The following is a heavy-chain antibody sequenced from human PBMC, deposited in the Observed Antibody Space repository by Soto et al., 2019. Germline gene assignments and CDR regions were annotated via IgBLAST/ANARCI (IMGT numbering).Heavy chain of an antibody. CDR2: ISAYNGNT. CDR1: GYTFTSYG. Sequence: QVQLVQSGAEVKKPGASVKVSCKASGYTFTSYGISWVRQAPGQGLEWMGWISAYNGNTNYAQKLQGRVTMTTDTSTSTAYMERRSLRSDDTAVYYCARDFGSYRCSSTSCPYYYYGMDVWGQGTTVTVSS. J-gene: IGHJ6*02. CDR3: ARDFGSYRCSSTSCPYYYYGMDV. V-gene: IGHV1-18*01. D-gene: IGHD2-2*01.